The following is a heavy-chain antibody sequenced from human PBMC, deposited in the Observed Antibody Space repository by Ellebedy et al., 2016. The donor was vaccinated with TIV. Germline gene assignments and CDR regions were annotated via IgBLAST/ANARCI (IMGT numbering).Heavy chain of an antibody. CDR1: GFTFSSYG. CDR3: ARSVLPSPHYYYYGMDV. CDR2: IWYDGSNK. Sequence: GGSLRLSXAASGFTFSSYGMHWVRQAPGKGLEWVAVIWYDGSNKYYADSVKGRFTISRDNSKNTLYLQMNSLRAEDTAVYYCARSVLPSPHYYYYGMDVWGQGTTVTVSS. V-gene: IGHV3-33*08. D-gene: IGHD2-8*01. J-gene: IGHJ6*02.